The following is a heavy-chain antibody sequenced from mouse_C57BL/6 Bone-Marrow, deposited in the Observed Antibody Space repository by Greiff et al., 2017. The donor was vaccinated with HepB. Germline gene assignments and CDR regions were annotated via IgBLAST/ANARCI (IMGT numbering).Heavy chain of an antibody. CDR3: ARHGRLNYGSSPYYFDY. Sequence: VKLMESGAELVKPGASVKLSCKASGYTFTEYTIHWVKQRSGQGLEWIGWFYPGSGSIKYNEKFKDKATLTADKSSSTVYMELSRLTSEDSAVYFCARHGRLNYGSSPYYFDYWGQGTTLTVSS. J-gene: IGHJ2*01. D-gene: IGHD1-1*01. CDR2: FYPGSGSI. V-gene: IGHV1-62-2*01. CDR1: GYTFTEYT.